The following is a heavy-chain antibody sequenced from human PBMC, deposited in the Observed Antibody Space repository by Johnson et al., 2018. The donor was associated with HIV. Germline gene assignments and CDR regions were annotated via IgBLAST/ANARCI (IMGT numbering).Heavy chain of an antibody. CDR1: GFTFSSYA. J-gene: IGHJ3*02. Sequence: QVQLVESGGGVVQPGRSLRLSCAASGFTFSSYAMHWVRQAPGKGLEWVAVISYAGSNKYYADSVKGRFTISRDNSKNTLYLQMNSLKTEDTAVYYCTTGTIAAAGLDAFDIWGQGTMVTVSS. V-gene: IGHV3-30*04. CDR3: TTGTIAAAGLDAFDI. D-gene: IGHD6-13*01. CDR2: ISYAGSNK.